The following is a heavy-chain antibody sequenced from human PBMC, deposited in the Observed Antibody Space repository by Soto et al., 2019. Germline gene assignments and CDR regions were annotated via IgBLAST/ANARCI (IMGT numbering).Heavy chain of an antibody. CDR1: GYTFTSYY. Sequence: GASVKVSCKASGYTFTSYYMHWVRQAPGQGLEWMGIINPSGGSTSYAQKFQGRVTMTRDTSTSTVYMELSSLRSEDTAVYYCAREGIYYCSSTSCYSFDYGGQGTLVTVSS. J-gene: IGHJ4*02. CDR2: INPSGGST. CDR3: AREGIYYCSSTSCYSFDY. D-gene: IGHD2-2*02. V-gene: IGHV1-46*03.